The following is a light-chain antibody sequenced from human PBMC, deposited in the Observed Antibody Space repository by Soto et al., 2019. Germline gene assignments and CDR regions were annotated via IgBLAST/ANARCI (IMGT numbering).Light chain of an antibody. Sequence: QSVLTQPRSVSGSPGQSVTISCTGTSSDVGGYNYVSWYQQHPGKAPKLMIYDVSKRPSGVPDRFSGSKSGNTASLTISGLQDEDEDDYYCCSYAGSYSLVFGGGTKVTVL. CDR1: SSDVGGYNY. CDR3: CSYAGSYSLV. CDR2: DVS. V-gene: IGLV2-11*01. J-gene: IGLJ3*02.